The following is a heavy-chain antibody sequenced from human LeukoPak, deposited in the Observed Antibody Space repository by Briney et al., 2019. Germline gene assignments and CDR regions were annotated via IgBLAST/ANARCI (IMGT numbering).Heavy chain of an antibody. CDR1: GFTFGDYA. V-gene: IGHV3-49*04. Sequence: PGGSLRLSCKASGFTFGDYAMRWVRQAPGQGLEWVGFVRSKAYGGTTEYAAPVKGRFTISRDDSKSIAYLQMNSLKTEDTAVYYCTRGSGRRVDYWGQGTLVTVSS. D-gene: IGHD3-3*01. J-gene: IGHJ4*02. CDR2: VRSKAYGGTT. CDR3: TRGSGRRVDY.